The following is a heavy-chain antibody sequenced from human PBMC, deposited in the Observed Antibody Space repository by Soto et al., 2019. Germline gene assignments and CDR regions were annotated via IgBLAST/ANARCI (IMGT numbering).Heavy chain of an antibody. CDR1: GFTFSSYW. V-gene: IGHV3-74*01. J-gene: IGHJ1*01. CDR3: ARGMGSGLADY. CDR2: VNGDETGS. Sequence: EVQLVESGGGLVEPGGSLRLSCAASGFTFSSYWMHWVRQLPGKGLLWVARVNGDETGSSYVDSVRGRFTISRDTAKSTLFLQMNRLRAEDTGVYYCARGMGSGLADYWGQGTLVTVSS. D-gene: IGHD3-10*01.